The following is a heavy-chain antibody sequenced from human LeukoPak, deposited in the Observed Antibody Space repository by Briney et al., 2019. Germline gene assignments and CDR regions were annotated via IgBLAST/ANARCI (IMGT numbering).Heavy chain of an antibody. D-gene: IGHD2/OR15-2a*01. J-gene: IGHJ5*02. Sequence: GESLKISCKGPEYDFANYWIGWVRQMPGRGLEWMGIVYPAGSIIHYSPSFQGQVAISVDRSVSTAYLQWTSLKVSDSAMYFCARRRYFDTYLDPWGQGTLVTVSS. CDR1: EYDFANYW. CDR2: VYPAGSII. CDR3: ARRRYFDTYLDP. V-gene: IGHV5-51*01.